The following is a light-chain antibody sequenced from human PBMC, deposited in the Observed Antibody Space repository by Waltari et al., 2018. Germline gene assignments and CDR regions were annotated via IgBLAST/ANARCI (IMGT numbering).Light chain of an antibody. Sequence: QSALTQPASVSGSPGQSITLSCTGTSSDVGGYNHVSWYQQQPGKAPKLLISEVTTRPSGVSNRFSGSKSGNTASLTISGLQAEDEAEYYCSSFTTIGTLVVFGGGTKLTVL. J-gene: IGLJ2*01. CDR1: SSDVGGYNH. CDR3: SSFTTIGTLVV. CDR2: EVT. V-gene: IGLV2-14*01.